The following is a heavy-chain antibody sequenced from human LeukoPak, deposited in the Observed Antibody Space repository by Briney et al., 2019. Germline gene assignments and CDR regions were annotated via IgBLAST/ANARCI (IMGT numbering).Heavy chain of an antibody. CDR3: ARDQRGTYYYDSSGSDAFDI. Sequence: GGSLRLSCAASGFTFSSYGMHWVRQAPGKGLEWVAVIWYDGSKKYYADSVKGRFTISRDNSKNRLYLQMNSLRAEDTAVYYCARDQRGTYYYDSSGSDAFDIWGQGTMVTVSS. CDR1: GFTFSSYG. D-gene: IGHD3-22*01. J-gene: IGHJ3*02. CDR2: IWYDGSKK. V-gene: IGHV3-33*01.